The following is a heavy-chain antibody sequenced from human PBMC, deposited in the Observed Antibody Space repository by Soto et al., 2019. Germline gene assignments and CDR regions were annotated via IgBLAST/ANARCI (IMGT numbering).Heavy chain of an antibody. V-gene: IGHV3-74*01. D-gene: IGHD3-10*01. Sequence: PGGSLRLSCEASGFSFSSCSMHWVRQSPGEGLVWVSRIHSDGSVTNYADSVKGRFTISRDNAKNTLYLQMNSLGAEDTAVYYCRVWIDKLLVDYWGKGTLVTVSS. CDR1: GFSFSSCS. CDR3: RVWIDKLLVDY. CDR2: IHSDGSVT. J-gene: IGHJ4*02.